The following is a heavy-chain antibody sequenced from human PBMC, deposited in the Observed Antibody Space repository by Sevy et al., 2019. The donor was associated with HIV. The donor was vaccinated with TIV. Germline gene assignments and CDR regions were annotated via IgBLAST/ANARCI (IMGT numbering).Heavy chain of an antibody. J-gene: IGHJ5*02. CDR3: AKDHGDSSGWSINWFDP. Sequence: GVSLRLSCAASGFTFSSYAMSWVRQAPGKGLEWVSAISGSGGSTYYADSVKGRFTISRDNSKNTLYLQMNSLRAEDTAVFYCAKDHGDSSGWSINWFDPRGQGTLVTVSS. CDR2: ISGSGGST. V-gene: IGHV3-23*01. CDR1: GFTFSSYA. D-gene: IGHD6-19*01.